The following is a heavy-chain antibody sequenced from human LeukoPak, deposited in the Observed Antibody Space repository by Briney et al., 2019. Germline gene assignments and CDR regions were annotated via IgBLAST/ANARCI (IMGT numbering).Heavy chain of an antibody. V-gene: IGHV3-23*01. J-gene: IGHJ3*02. Sequence: GGSLRLSRAASGFTFSSYAMSWVRQAPGKGLEWVSAISGSGGSTYYADSVKGRFTISRDNSKNTLYLQMNSLRAEDTAVYYCAKWDEQQLDAFDIWGQGTMVTVSS. CDR2: ISGSGGST. CDR3: AKWDEQQLDAFDI. CDR1: GFTFSSYA. D-gene: IGHD6-13*01.